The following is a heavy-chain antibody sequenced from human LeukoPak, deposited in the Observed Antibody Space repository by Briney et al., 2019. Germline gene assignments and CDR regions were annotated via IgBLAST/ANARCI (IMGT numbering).Heavy chain of an antibody. CDR1: GYTFTGYY. J-gene: IGHJ6*03. CDR3: AIRYGSGEKYYYYYYMDV. CDR2: INPNIGGT. Sequence: ASVKVSFKASGYTFTGYYMHWVRQAPGQGLEWMGWINPNIGGTGYAQKFQGRVTMTRNTSISTAYMAPSSLRSEDKAVYYCAIRYGSGEKYYYYYYMDVWGKGTTVTVSS. D-gene: IGHD3-10*01. V-gene: IGHV1-2*02.